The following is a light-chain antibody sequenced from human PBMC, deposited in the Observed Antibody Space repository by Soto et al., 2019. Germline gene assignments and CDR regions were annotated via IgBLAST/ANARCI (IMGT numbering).Light chain of an antibody. Sequence: QSVLTQPPSASGTPGQRVTITCSGSISNIGTNTISWYQQLPGTAPKLLIYSDNQRPSGVPDRFSGSKSGTSASLAISGLQSEDEGDYHCATWDDSLNGDVVFGGGTQLTVL. CDR1: ISNIGTNT. CDR2: SDN. V-gene: IGLV1-44*01. CDR3: ATWDDSLNGDVV. J-gene: IGLJ2*01.